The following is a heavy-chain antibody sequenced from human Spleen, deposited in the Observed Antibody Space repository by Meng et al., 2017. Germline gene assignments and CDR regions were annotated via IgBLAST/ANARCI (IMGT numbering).Heavy chain of an antibody. V-gene: IGHV1-2*06. D-gene: IGHD4-11*01. J-gene: IGHJ4*02. Sequence: ASVKVSCKASGYTFTGYYMHWVRQAPGQGLEWMGRINPNSGGTNYAQKFQGRVTMTRDTSISTAYMELSRLRSEDTALYYCARERGLTVTLDFWGQGTLVTVSS. CDR1: GYTFTGYY. CDR2: INPNSGGT. CDR3: ARERGLTVTLDF.